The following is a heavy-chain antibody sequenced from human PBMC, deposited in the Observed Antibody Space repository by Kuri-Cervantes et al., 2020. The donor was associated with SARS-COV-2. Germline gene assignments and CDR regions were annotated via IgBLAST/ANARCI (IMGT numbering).Heavy chain of an antibody. Sequence: SETLSLTCTVSGGSISSGGYYWSWIRQHPGKGLEWIGYIYYSGSTYHNPSLKSLVTISVDTSKNQFSLKLSSVTAADTAVYYCASGGYRAAADYWGQGTLVTVSS. D-gene: IGHD6-13*01. CDR1: GGSISSGGYY. J-gene: IGHJ4*02. CDR2: IYYSGST. V-gene: IGHV4-31*01. CDR3: ASGGYRAAADY.